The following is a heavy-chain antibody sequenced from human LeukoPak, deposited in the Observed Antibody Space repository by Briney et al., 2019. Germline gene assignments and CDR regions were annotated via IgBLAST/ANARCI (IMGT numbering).Heavy chain of an antibody. D-gene: IGHD4-17*01. Sequence: SETLSLTCTVSGGSFSSYYWSWIRQPAGKGLEWIGRFYTSESTYYNPSLKSRVTMSVDTSKNQFSLKLSSVTAADTAVYYCARSPTVTTPYWYFDLWGRGTLVTVSS. V-gene: IGHV4-4*07. CDR1: GGSFSSYY. J-gene: IGHJ2*01. CDR2: FYTSEST. CDR3: ARSPTVTTPYWYFDL.